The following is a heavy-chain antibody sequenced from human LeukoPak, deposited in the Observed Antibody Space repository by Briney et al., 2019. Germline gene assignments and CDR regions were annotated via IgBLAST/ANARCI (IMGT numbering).Heavy chain of an antibody. CDR1: GASIDFESYY. CDR3: ARGHDYYSEYFQH. V-gene: IGHV4-61*02. D-gene: IGHD1-26*01. Sequence: SQTLSLTCTVCGASIDFESYYWSWVRQSAGKGLEWIGRIDHGGVTNYNPSLQSRVTISLDTSQKQFSLKLNSVTAADTAVYYCARGHDYYSEYFQHWGQGTLVSVSS. CDR2: IDHGGVT. J-gene: IGHJ1*01.